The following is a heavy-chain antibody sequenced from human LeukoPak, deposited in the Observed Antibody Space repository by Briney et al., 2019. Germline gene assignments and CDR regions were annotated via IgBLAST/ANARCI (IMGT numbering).Heavy chain of an antibody. CDR2: IYYSGST. V-gene: IGHV4-30-4*08. D-gene: IGHD5-18*01. CDR3: ASYYGYSYGSFDY. Sequence: SQTLSLTCTVSGGSISSGDYYWSWIRQPPGKGLEWIGYIYYSGSTYYNPSLKSRVTISVDTTKNQSSLKLSSVTAADTAVYYCASYYGYSYGSFDYWGREPWSPSPQ. CDR1: GGSISSGDYY. J-gene: IGHJ4*02.